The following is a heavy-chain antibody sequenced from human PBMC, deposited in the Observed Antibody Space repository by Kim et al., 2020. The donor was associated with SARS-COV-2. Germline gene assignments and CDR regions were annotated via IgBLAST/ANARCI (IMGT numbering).Heavy chain of an antibody. J-gene: IGHJ5*02. CDR2: IDPSDSRA. CDR3: ARRTSGPNWFDP. Sequence: GESLKISCKASGYSFTTHCISWVRQTPGKGLEWMGRIDPSDSRATYNPSFQGHVTISVDKSITTVYLQWSSLKASDTAMYYCARRTSGPNWFDPWGQGTLVIVSS. V-gene: IGHV5-10-1*01. CDR1: GYSFTTHC. D-gene: IGHD3-3*01.